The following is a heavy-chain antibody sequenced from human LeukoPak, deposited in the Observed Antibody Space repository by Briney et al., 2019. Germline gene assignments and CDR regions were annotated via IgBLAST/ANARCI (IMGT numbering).Heavy chain of an antibody. Sequence: GGSLRLSCAASGFTFSSYGMHWVRQAPGKGLEWVAFIRYDGSNKYYADSVKGRFTISRDNSKNTLYLQMNSLRAEDTAVYYCAKGFQWLVPSQWDYWGQGTLVTVSS. V-gene: IGHV3-30*02. CDR1: GFTFSSYG. CDR2: IRYDGSNK. J-gene: IGHJ4*02. CDR3: AKGFQWLVPSQWDY. D-gene: IGHD6-19*01.